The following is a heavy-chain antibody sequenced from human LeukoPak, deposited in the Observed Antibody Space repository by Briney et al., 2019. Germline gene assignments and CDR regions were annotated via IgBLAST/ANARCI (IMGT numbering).Heavy chain of an antibody. CDR1: WFTFRNYW. V-gene: IGHV3-7*03. Sequence: GGSLRLSCAASWFTFRNYWMSWVRQAPGTGLEWVANIKQDGSDRNYVTSVRGRFTISRDNAESSLYLQMNSLRAEDTAVYYCAKGILVGIVGAIDYWGQGTLVTVSS. CDR2: IKQDGSDR. CDR3: AKGILVGIVGAIDY. J-gene: IGHJ4*02. D-gene: IGHD1-26*01.